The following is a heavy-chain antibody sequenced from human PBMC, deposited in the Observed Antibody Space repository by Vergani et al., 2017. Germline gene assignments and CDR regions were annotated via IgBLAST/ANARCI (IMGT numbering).Heavy chain of an antibody. CDR3: AGVEGGFGSGYYRPYFDY. CDR2: IIPFFGTA. CDR1: GGTFSSYA. D-gene: IGHD3-22*01. V-gene: IGHV1-69*13. J-gene: IGHJ4*02. Sequence: QVQLVQSGAEVKKPGSSVKVSCKASGGTFSSYAISWVRQAPGQGLEWMGGIIPFFGTAHYAQKFQGRVTITADESTSTAYMELSSLRSEDTAVYYSAGVEGGFGSGYYRPYFDYWGQGTLVTVSS.